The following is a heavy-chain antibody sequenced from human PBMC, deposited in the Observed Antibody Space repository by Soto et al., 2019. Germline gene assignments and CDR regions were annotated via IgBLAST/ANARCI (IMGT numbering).Heavy chain of an antibody. CDR3: AREWYYYDSSGYYYPGYYYGMDV. CDR1: GFTFSSYA. J-gene: IGHJ6*02. Sequence: GGSLGLSCAASGFTFSSYAMHWVRQAPGKGLEWVAVISYDGSNKYYADSVKGRFTISRDNSKNTLYLQMNSLRAEDTAVYYCAREWYYYDSSGYYYPGYYYGMDVWGQGTTVTVSS. D-gene: IGHD3-22*01. V-gene: IGHV3-30-3*01. CDR2: ISYDGSNK.